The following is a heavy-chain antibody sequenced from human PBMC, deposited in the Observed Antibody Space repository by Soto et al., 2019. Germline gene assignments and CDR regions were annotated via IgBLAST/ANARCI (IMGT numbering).Heavy chain of an antibody. Sequence: QVQLVQSGDEVKKPGASVKISCQASGFTFSYTLINCVRQGPGQRLEWMGSINPANGNTRYSESFQGRVSISSLSSASTVDVALSDLTSEDKAGYSCASDILNVGPRAHDAFEVCGQGTLLPVSS. CDR2: INPANGNT. CDR1: GFTFSYTL. J-gene: IGHJ3*01. V-gene: IGHV1-3*01. CDR3: ASDILNVGPRAHDAFEV. D-gene: IGHD1-1*01.